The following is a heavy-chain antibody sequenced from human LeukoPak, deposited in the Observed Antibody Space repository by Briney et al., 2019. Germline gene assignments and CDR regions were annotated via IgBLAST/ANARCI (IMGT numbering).Heavy chain of an antibody. V-gene: IGHV4-34*01. Sequence: SETLSLTCAVYGGSFSGYYWSWIRQPPGKGLEWIGSIYDSGSTYYNPSLRSRVTISVDTSKNQFSLKLNSVTAADTAVYYCARHYGPWGQGTLVTVSS. D-gene: IGHD3-16*01. CDR1: GGSFSGYY. J-gene: IGHJ5*02. CDR3: ARHYGP. CDR2: IYDSGST.